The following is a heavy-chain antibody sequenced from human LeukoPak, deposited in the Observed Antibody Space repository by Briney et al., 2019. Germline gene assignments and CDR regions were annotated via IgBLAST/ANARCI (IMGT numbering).Heavy chain of an antibody. CDR3: ARPYVDTAMVRSYYYGMDV. V-gene: IGHV1-46*01. Sequence: ASVKVSCKASGGTFSNSAISWVRQAPGQGLEWMGIINPSGGSTSYAQKFQGRVTMTRDTSTSTVYMELSSLRSEDTAVYYCARPYVDTAMVRSYYYGMDVWGQGTTVTVSS. J-gene: IGHJ6*02. CDR2: INPSGGST. CDR1: GGTFSNSA. D-gene: IGHD5-18*01.